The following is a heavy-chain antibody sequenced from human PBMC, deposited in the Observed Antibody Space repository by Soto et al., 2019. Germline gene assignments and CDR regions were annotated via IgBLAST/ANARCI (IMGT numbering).Heavy chain of an antibody. CDR2: IIPIFGTA. CDR3: ARVNCSGGSCYPRGWFDP. CDR1: GGTFSSYA. V-gene: IGHV1-69*01. D-gene: IGHD2-15*01. Sequence: QVQLLQSGAEVKKPGSSVQVSCKASGGTFSSYAISWVRQAPGQGLEWMGGIIPIFGTANYAQKFQGRVTITADEATSAADMELSSLRSEDTAVYYCARVNCSGGSCYPRGWFDPWGQGTLVTVSS. J-gene: IGHJ5*02.